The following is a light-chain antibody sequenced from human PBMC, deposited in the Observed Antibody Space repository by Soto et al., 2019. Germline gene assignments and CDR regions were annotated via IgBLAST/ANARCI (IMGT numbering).Light chain of an antibody. CDR1: QSVSSY. V-gene: IGKV3-11*01. Sequence: EIVLTQSPATLSLSPGERATLSCRASQSVSSYLAWYQQKPGQAPRLLIYDASNRATGIPARFSGSGSGTDVTLIISSLEPDDVVVYYCQQRSNWPLLTFGGGTKVEIK. CDR2: DAS. CDR3: QQRSNWPLLT. J-gene: IGKJ4*01.